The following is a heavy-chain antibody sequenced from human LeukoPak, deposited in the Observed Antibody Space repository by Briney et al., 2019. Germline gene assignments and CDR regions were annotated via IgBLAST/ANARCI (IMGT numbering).Heavy chain of an antibody. CDR2: INHSGST. V-gene: IGHV4-34*01. CDR3: ARGRATGYYHYGMDV. CDR1: GGSFSGYY. Sequence: PSETLSLTCAVYGGSFSGYYWSWIRQPPGKGLEWIGEINHSGSTNYNPSLKSRVTISVDTSKNQFSLKLSSVTAADTAVYYCARGRATGYYHYGMDVWGQGTTVTVSS. D-gene: IGHD3-10*01. J-gene: IGHJ6*02.